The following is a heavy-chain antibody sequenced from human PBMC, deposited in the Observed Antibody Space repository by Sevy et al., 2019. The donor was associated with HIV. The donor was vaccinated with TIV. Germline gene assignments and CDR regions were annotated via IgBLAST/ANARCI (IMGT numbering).Heavy chain of an antibody. CDR2: ISSYNGNT. CDR1: GYTFSTYG. Sequence: ASVKVSCEASGYTFSTYGITWVRQAPGQGLEWMGWISSYNGNTNYAQKLQGRVTMTTDTSTSTADMELRILRYDDTVVYYGARERNGGSCCIFDYWGQGTLVTVSS. D-gene: IGHD2-15*01. CDR3: ARERNGGSCCIFDY. V-gene: IGHV1-18*01. J-gene: IGHJ4*02.